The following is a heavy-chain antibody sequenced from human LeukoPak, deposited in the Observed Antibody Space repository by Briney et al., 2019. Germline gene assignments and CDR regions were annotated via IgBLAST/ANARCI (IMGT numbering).Heavy chain of an antibody. CDR3: ARDCGGDCYLALNY. D-gene: IGHD2-21*02. J-gene: IGHJ4*02. V-gene: IGHV4-30-4*01. CDR1: GGSFSSGDYY. CDR2: IYYSGST. Sequence: PSQTLSLTCTVSGGSFSSGDYYWSWIRQPPGKGLEWIGYIYYSGSTYYNPSLKSRVTISVDTSKNQFSLKLSSVTAADTAVYYCARDCGGDCYLALNYWGQGTLVTVSS.